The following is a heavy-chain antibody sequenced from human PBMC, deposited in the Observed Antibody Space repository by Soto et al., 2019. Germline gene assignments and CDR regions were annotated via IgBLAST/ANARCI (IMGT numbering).Heavy chain of an antibody. Sequence: ASVKVSCKASGYIFPNYGISWVRQAPGQGLEWMGWISAYNANTNYAQKLQGRVTMTRDTSTSTVYMELSSLRSEDTAVYYCEIVGSSGYFDYWGQGTLVTVSS. D-gene: IGHD6-6*01. V-gene: IGHV1-18*01. CDR3: EIVGSSGYFDY. J-gene: IGHJ4*02. CDR2: ISAYNANT. CDR1: GYIFPNYG.